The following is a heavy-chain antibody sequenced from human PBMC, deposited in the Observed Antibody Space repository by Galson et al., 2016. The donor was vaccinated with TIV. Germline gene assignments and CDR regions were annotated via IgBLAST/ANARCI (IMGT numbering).Heavy chain of an antibody. CDR1: GFRFDDYV. CDR2: MTWNGDEI. J-gene: IGHJ3*01. D-gene: IGHD1-26*01. Sequence: SLRLSCAASGFRFDDYVMHWVRQAPGKGLEWVSGMTWNGDEIGYADSVRGRFTISRDSATNSLYLEMNSLRPEDTALYFCSRGILGVHTVAFDVWGQGTSVTVSS. V-gene: IGHV3-9*01. CDR3: SRGILGVHTVAFDV.